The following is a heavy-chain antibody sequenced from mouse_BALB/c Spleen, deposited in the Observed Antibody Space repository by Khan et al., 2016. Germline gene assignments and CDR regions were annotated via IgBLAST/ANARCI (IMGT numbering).Heavy chain of an antibody. V-gene: IGHV1-69*02. D-gene: IGHD3-3*01. CDR1: GYTFTSFW. J-gene: IGHJ2*01. Sequence: QVQLQQSGAELVRPGASVKLSCKASGYTFTSFWINWVKQRPGQGLEWIGHIYPSDSYTDYNQKFKDRATLTVDKSSNPAYMQLNSPTSEDSAVXYCAGGTGYFDYWGQGTTLTVSS. CDR3: AGGTGYFDY. CDR2: IYPSDSYT.